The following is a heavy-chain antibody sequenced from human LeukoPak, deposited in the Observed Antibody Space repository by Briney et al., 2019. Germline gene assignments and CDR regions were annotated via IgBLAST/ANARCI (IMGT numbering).Heavy chain of an antibody. J-gene: IGHJ4*02. CDR3: AVLTGDGYFDY. CDR2: INHSGST. CDR1: GGSFSGYY. Sequence: SETLSLTCAVYGGSFSGYYWSWIRQPPGKGLEWIGEINHSGSTNYNPSLKSRVTISVDTSKNQFSLKLSSVTAADTAVYYCAVLTGDGYFDYWGQGTLVTVSS. V-gene: IGHV4-34*01. D-gene: IGHD7-27*01.